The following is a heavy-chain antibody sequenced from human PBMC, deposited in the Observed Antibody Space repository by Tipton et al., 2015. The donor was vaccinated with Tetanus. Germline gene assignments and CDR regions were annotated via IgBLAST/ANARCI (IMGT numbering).Heavy chain of an antibody. CDR2: ISWNSGSI. Sequence: SLILSCAASGFTFDDYAMHWVRQAPGKGLEWVSGISWNSGSIGYADSVKGRFTISRDNAKNSLYLQMNSLRSDDTAVYYCARDSGATTSYYYYYGMDVWGQGTTVTVSS. V-gene: IGHV3-9*01. J-gene: IGHJ6*02. CDR1: GFTFDDYA. CDR3: ARDSGATTSYYYYYGMDV. D-gene: IGHD1-26*01.